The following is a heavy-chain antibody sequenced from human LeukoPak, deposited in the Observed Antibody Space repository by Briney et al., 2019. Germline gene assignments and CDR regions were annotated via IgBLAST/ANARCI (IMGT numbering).Heavy chain of an antibody. CDR1: GGSMSDSIT. CDR3: AREGYSYGPIDY. V-gene: IGHV4-39*07. D-gene: IGHD5-18*01. J-gene: IGHJ4*02. CDR2: IYYSGST. Sequence: PSETLSLTCSVSGGSMSDSITWGWVRQPPGKGLEWIGSIYYSGSTYYNPSLKSRVTISVDTSKNQFSLKLSSVTAADTAVYYCAREGYSYGPIDYWGQGTLVTVSS.